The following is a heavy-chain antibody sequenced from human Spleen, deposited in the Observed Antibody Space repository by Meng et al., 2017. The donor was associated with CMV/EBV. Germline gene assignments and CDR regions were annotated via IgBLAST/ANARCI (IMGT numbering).Heavy chain of an antibody. CDR3: ARGTSITIFGGVQRHYGMDV. Sequence: SVKVSCKASGGTFSSYAISWVRQAPGQGLEWMGGIIPIFGTANYAQKFQGRVTITADKSTSTAYMELSSLRSEDTAVYYCARGTSITIFGGVQRHYGMDVWGQGTTVTVSS. CDR2: IIPIFGTA. J-gene: IGHJ6*02. CDR1: GGTFSSYA. D-gene: IGHD3-3*01. V-gene: IGHV1-69*06.